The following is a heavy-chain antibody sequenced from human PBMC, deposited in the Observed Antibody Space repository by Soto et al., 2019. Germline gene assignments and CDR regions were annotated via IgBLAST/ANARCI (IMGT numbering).Heavy chain of an antibody. J-gene: IGHJ4*02. V-gene: IGHV1-69*01. D-gene: IGHD5-18*01. CDR2: IIPIFATV. CDR1: GGSFSSNP. Sequence: QVQLVQSGSEVKKPGSSVKVSCKASGGSFSSNPISWVRQAPGQGIEWMAGIIPIFATVHYAQKFQGRVTITADEATSTAYMELTILGSEDTAVYFCARGGRGYSSAPCSYFECWGQGTLVIVS. CDR3: ARGGRGYSSAPCSYFEC.